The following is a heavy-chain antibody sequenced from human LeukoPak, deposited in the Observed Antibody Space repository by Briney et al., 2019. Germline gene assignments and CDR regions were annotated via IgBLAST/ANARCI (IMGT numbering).Heavy chain of an antibody. CDR2: ISSSSSYI. D-gene: IGHD6-13*01. CDR3: ARVAKKPSTYSSSWYYFDY. J-gene: IGHJ4*02. Sequence: GGSLRLSCAASGITFSSYSMNWVRQAPGKGLEWVSSISSSSSYIYYADSVKGRFTISRDNAKNSLYLQMNSLRAEDTAVYYCARVAKKPSTYSSSWYYFDYWGQGTLVTVSS. V-gene: IGHV3-21*01. CDR1: GITFSSYS.